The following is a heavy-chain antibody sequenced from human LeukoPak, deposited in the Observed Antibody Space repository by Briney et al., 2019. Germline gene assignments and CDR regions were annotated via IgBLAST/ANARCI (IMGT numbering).Heavy chain of an antibody. J-gene: IGHJ5*02. CDR1: GFTFSSYW. Sequence: GGSLRLSCAASGFTFSSYWMSWVRQAPGKGLEWVANIKQDGSEKYYVDSVKGRFTISRDNAKNSLYLQMNSLRAEDTAVYYCARAGAEVTRFVDPWGQGTLVTVSS. D-gene: IGHD4-17*01. CDR2: IKQDGSEK. CDR3: ARAGAEVTRFVDP. V-gene: IGHV3-7*03.